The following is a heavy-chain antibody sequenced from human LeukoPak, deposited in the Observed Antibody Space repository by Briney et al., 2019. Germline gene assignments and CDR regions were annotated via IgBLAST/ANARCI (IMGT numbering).Heavy chain of an antibody. CDR1: GFTFDDYG. V-gene: IGHV3-20*04. D-gene: IGHD2-2*02. Sequence: GGSLRLSCAASGFTFDDYGMSWVRQAPGKGLEWVSGINWNGGSTGYADSVKGRFTISRDNAKNSLYLQMNSLRAEDTALYYCARRDIVVVPAAIFGAFDIWGQGTTVTVSS. CDR2: INWNGGST. CDR3: ARRDIVVVPAAIFGAFDI. J-gene: IGHJ3*02.